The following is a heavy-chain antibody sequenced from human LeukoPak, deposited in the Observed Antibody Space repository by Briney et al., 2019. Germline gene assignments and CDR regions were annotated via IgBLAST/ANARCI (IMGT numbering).Heavy chain of an antibody. Sequence: SETLSLACAVPGGSISSSNWWSWVRQPPGKGLEWIGEIYHSGSTNYNPSLKSRVTISVDKSKNQFSLKLSSVTAADTAVYYCAKDGSYDYVWGSYRKTYYFDYWGQGTLVTVSS. J-gene: IGHJ4*02. CDR1: GGSISSSNW. CDR2: IYHSGST. CDR3: AKDGSYDYVWGSYRKTYYFDY. D-gene: IGHD3-16*02. V-gene: IGHV4-4*02.